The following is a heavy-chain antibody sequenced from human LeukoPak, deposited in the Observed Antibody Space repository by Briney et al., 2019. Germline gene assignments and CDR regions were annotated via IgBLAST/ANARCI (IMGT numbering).Heavy chain of an antibody. Sequence: PWGSLTLSCAASGCTFDDYSMHWVRQPPGKGLEWISLILGDGSSNNYPASMRGRIITFRDYSKNSLYLHMNSLKASDTAIYYWAGHRYNWNDVHSDYGGQGTLVTVSS. V-gene: IGHV3-43*02. D-gene: IGHD1-1*01. CDR2: ILGDGSSN. CDR3: AGHRYNWNDVHSDY. CDR1: GCTFDDYS. J-gene: IGHJ4*02.